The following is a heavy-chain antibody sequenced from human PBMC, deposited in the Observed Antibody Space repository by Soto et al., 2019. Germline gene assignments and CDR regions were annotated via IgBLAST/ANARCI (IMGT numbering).Heavy chain of an antibody. J-gene: IGHJ4*02. V-gene: IGHV3-64D*09. CDR2: ISSNRGST. CDR3: VTPITGTTDY. D-gene: IGHD1-7*01. CDR1: GFTFSSYS. Sequence: PGGSLRLSCAASGFTFSSYSMNWVRQAPGKGLEYVSSISSNRGSTYYADSVKGRFTISRDNSENTLYLQMSSLRAEDTAVYYCVTPITGTTDYWGQGTLVTVSS.